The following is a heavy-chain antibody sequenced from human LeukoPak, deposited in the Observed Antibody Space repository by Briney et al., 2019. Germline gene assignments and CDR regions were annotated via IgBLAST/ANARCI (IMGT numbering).Heavy chain of an antibody. Sequence: SETLSFTCTVSGGSISSYYWSWIRQPPGKGLEWIGYIYYSGSTNYNPSLKSRVTISVDTSKNQFSLKLSSVTAADTAVYYCARSSVADYWGQGTLVTVSS. CDR3: ARSSVADY. CDR2: IYYSGST. D-gene: IGHD2-15*01. J-gene: IGHJ4*02. CDR1: GGSISSYY. V-gene: IGHV4-59*01.